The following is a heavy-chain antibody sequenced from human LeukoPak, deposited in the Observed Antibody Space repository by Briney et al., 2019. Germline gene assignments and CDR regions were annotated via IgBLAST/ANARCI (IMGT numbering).Heavy chain of an antibody. D-gene: IGHD2-2*01. CDR2: IYYSGST. CDR3: ARDRVFLPRQNHQLLPYSYYYYMDV. Sequence: PSETLSLTCTVSGGSISSSSYYWGWIRQPPGKGLEWIGSIYYSGSTNYNPSLKSRVTISVDTSKNQFSLKLSSVTAADTAVYYCARDRVFLPRQNHQLLPYSYYYYMDVWGKGTTVTVSS. CDR1: GGSISSSSYY. V-gene: IGHV4-39*07. J-gene: IGHJ6*03.